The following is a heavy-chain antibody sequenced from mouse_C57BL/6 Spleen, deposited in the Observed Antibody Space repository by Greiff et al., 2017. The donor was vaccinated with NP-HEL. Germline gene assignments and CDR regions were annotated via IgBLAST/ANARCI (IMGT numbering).Heavy chain of an antibody. V-gene: IGHV1-69*01. J-gene: IGHJ2*01. CDR3: ARSRVTTVVEVDYYFDY. D-gene: IGHD1-1*01. CDR2: IDPSDSYT. CDR1: GYTFTSYW. Sequence: QVQLQQPGAELVMPGASVKLSCKASGYTFTSYWMHWVKQRPGQGLEWIGEIDPSDSYTNYNQKFKGKSTLTVDKSSSTAYMQLSSLTSEDSAVYYCARSRVTTVVEVDYYFDYWGQGTTLTVSS.